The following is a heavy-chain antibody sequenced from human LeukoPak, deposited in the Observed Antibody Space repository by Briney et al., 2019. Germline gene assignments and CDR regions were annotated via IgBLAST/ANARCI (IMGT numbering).Heavy chain of an antibody. V-gene: IGHV3-23*01. CDR2: IGGSGGNT. J-gene: IGHJ4*02. D-gene: IGHD1-26*01. Sequence: GGSLRLSCAASGFTFAYYAMSWVRQAPGKGLEWVSAIGGSGGNTYSADSVKGRFTISRDNSKNTLYLQMNSLRAEDTAVYYCTRSPSLGGRYWGFDYWGQGALVTVSS. CDR1: GFTFAYYA. CDR3: TRSPSLGGRYWGFDY.